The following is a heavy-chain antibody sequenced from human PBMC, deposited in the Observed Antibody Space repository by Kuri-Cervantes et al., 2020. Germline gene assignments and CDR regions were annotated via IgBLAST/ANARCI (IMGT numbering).Heavy chain of an antibody. CDR2: IDVGSGNT. CDR1: GFTFTSYA. V-gene: IGHV1-58*01. Sequence: SVKVSCKASGFTFTSYAVQWVRQARGQRLGWIGWIDVGSGNTNYAQKFQERVTITRDMSTSTAYMELSSLRSEDTAVYYWAGGWYYYYYYMDVWGKGTTVTVSS. CDR3: AGGWYYYYYYMDV. J-gene: IGHJ6*03.